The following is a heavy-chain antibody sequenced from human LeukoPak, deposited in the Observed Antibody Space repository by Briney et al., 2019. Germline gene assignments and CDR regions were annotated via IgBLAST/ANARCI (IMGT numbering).Heavy chain of an antibody. CDR1: GFTFSSYG. J-gene: IGHJ6*04. CDR3: AKDSDYYGMGV. CDR2: ISYDGSNK. Sequence: PGRSLRLSCAASGFTFSSYGMHWVRQAPGKGLEWVAVISYDGSNKYYADSVKGRFTISRDNSKNTLYLQMNSLRAEDTAVYYCAKDSDYYGMGVWGKGTTVTVSS. V-gene: IGHV3-30*18.